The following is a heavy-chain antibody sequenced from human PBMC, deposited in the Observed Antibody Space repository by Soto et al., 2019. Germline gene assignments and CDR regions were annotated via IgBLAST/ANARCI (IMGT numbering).Heavy chain of an antibody. Sequence: PSETLPLTCAASGGSISSSNWWSWVRQHPGKGLERIGEIYHSGSTNYNPSLKSRVTISVDKAKNQFSLKLSSVTAADTAVYYCASGRGAYYYAMDVWGQGATVSVSS. CDR3: ASGRGAYYYAMDV. V-gene: IGHV4-4*02. D-gene: IGHD3-10*01. CDR1: GGSISSSNW. CDR2: IYHSGST. J-gene: IGHJ6*01.